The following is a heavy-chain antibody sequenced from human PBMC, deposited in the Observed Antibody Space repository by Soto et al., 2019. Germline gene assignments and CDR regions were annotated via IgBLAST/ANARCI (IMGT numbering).Heavy chain of an antibody. D-gene: IGHD6-6*01. Sequence: GGSLRLSCAASGFTFSSYAMSWVRQAPGKGLEWVSAISGSGGNTYYAETVKGRFTNSRDNSKNSLYLQMNSLRAEDTAVYYCAKDTLWASTAAEWAFDIWGQGTMVTVSS. CDR2: ISGSGGNT. CDR3: AKDTLWASTAAEWAFDI. V-gene: IGHV3-23*01. J-gene: IGHJ3*02. CDR1: GFTFSSYA.